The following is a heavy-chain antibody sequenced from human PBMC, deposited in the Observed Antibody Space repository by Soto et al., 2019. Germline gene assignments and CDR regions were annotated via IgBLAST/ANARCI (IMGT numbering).Heavy chain of an antibody. Sequence: QVQLVESGGGVVQPGRSLRLSCAASGFTFSSYGMHWVRQAPGKGLEWVAVIWYDGSNKYYADSVKGRLTISRDNSKNTLYLQMNSLRAEDTAVYYCARGLTGGYSYGLIHGMDVWGQGTTVTVSS. D-gene: IGHD5-18*01. CDR3: ARGLTGGYSYGLIHGMDV. V-gene: IGHV3-33*01. CDR2: IWYDGSNK. J-gene: IGHJ6*02. CDR1: GFTFSSYG.